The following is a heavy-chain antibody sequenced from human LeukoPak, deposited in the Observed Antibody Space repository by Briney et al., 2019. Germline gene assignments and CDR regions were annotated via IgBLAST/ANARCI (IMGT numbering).Heavy chain of an antibody. V-gene: IGHV4-39*01. CDR1: GGSISGYY. D-gene: IGHD6-19*01. Sequence: SETLSLTCTVSGGSISGYYWGWIRQPPGKGLEWIGSIYYSGSTYYKPSLKSRVTISVDTSKNQFSLKLSSVTAADTAVYYCARSGSGWFDYWGQGTLVTVSS. J-gene: IGHJ4*02. CDR3: ARSGSGWFDY. CDR2: IYYSGST.